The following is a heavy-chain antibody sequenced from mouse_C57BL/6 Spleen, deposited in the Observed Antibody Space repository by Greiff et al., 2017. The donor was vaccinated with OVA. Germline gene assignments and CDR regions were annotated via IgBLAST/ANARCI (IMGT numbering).Heavy chain of an antibody. CDR2: IYPRSGNT. D-gene: IGHD4-1*01. CDR3: ARGETGASFDY. J-gene: IGHJ2*01. V-gene: IGHV1-81*01. Sequence: QVQLQQSGAELARPGASVKMSCKASGYTFTSYGISWVKQRTGQGLEWIGEIYPRSGNTYYNEKFKGKATLTADKSASTAYMELRSLTSEDSAVDICARGETGASFDYWGQGTTLTVSS. CDR1: GYTFTSYG.